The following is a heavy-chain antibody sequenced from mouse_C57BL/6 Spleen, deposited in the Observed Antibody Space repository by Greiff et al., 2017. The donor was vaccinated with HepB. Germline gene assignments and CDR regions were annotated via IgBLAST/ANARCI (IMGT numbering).Heavy chain of an antibody. CDR2: IYPGNSDT. CDR1: GYTFTSYW. D-gene: IGHD1-1*01. V-gene: IGHV1-5*01. Sequence: EVMLVESGTVLARPGASVKMSCKTSGYTFTSYWMHWVKQRPGQGLEWIGAIYPGNSDTSYNQKFKGKAKLTAVTSASTAYMELSSLTNEDSAVYYCTITTVVANYAMDYWGQGTSVTVSS. CDR3: TITTVVANYAMDY. J-gene: IGHJ4*01.